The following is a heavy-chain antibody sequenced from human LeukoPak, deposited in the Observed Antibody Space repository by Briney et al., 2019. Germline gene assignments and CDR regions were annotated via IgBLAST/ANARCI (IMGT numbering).Heavy chain of an antibody. V-gene: IGHV1-2*06. CDR2: INPNSGGT. CDR1: GYTFTGYY. J-gene: IGHJ5*02. D-gene: IGHD2-15*01. CDR3: ARGYCSGGSCYSVENWFDP. Sequence: ASVKVSCKAAGYTFTGYYMFWVRQAPGQGLEWMGRINPNSGGTNYAPKFQGRVTMTRDTSISTAYMELSRLRSDDTAVYYCARGYCSGGSCYSVENWFDPWGQGTLVTVSS.